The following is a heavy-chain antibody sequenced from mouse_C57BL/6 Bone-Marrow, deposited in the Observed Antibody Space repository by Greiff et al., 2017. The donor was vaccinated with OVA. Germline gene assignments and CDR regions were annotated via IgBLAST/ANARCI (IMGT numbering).Heavy chain of an antibody. V-gene: IGHV1-54*01. J-gene: IGHJ3*01. CDR2: INPGSGGT. Sequence: QVHVKQSGAELVRPGTSVKVSCKASGYAFTNYLIEWVKQRPGQGLEWIGVINPGSGGTNYNEKFKGKATLTADKSSSTAYMQLSSQTSEDSAVYFCARYDGYRFAYWGQGTLVTVSA. CDR3: ARYDGYRFAY. CDR1: GYAFTNYL. D-gene: IGHD2-3*01.